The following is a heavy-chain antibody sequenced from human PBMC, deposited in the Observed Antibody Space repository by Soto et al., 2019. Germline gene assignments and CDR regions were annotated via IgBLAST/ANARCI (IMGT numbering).Heavy chain of an antibody. CDR1: GFTFSVYA. V-gene: IGHV3-23*01. J-gene: IGHJ4*02. D-gene: IGHD6-6*01. Sequence: GGSLRLSCGASGFTFSVYAITWVRQAPGKGLEWVSAISGNGGSTYYADAVKGRFTNSRDNSKSTLHLQMNSLRVEDTAVYYCAKDRTFGPPLVRFDSWGQGTLVTVSS. CDR2: ISGNGGST. CDR3: AKDRTFGPPLVRFDS.